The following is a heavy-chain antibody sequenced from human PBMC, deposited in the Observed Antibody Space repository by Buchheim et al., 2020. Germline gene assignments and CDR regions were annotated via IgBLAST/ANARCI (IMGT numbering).Heavy chain of an antibody. D-gene: IGHD6-13*01. CDR1: GFTFSSYA. V-gene: IGHV3-23*01. Sequence: EVQLLESGGGLVQPGGSLRLSCAASGFTFSSYAMSWVRQAPGKGLEWVSAISGSGGSTYYAASVTGRFTISRDNSKNPLYLQMNSLRAEDTAVYYCAKRGAPNAAASSSWGEGWFDPWGQGTL. CDR3: AKRGAPNAAASSSWGEGWFDP. J-gene: IGHJ5*02. CDR2: ISGSGGST.